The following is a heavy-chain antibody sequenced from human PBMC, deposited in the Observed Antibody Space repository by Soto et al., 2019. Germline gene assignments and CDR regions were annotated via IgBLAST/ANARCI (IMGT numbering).Heavy chain of an antibody. Sequence: SVKVSCKPSGGTFSSYAISWVRQAPGHGLEWMGGIIPIFGTANYAQKFQGRVTITADESTSTAYMELSSLSSEDTAVYYCAVVGGCSSTSCYNSIWFDPWGQGTLVTVSS. D-gene: IGHD2-2*02. CDR1: GGTFSSYA. CDR2: IIPIFGTA. V-gene: IGHV1-69*13. CDR3: AVVGGCSSTSCYNSIWFDP. J-gene: IGHJ5*02.